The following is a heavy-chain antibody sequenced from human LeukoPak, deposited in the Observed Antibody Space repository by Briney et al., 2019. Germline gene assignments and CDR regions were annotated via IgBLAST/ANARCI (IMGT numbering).Heavy chain of an antibody. CDR2: ISSSNTYI. D-gene: IGHD5-18*01. CDR3: ARMHRYGRC. V-gene: IGHV3-21*01. Sequence: GGSLRLSCAASGFTFSSYTMNWVRQAPGKGLEWVSSISSSNTYIYYADSVKGRFTISRDDAKNSLDLQMNSLRAEDTAVYYCARMHRYGRCWGQGTLVTVSS. CDR1: GFTFSSYT. J-gene: IGHJ4*02.